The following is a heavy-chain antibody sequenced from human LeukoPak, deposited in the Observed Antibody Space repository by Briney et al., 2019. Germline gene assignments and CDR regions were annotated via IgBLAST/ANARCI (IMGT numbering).Heavy chain of an antibody. CDR2: ISDSGRTM. CDR3: ATRITMIRGGY. Sequence: SGGSLRLSCVASGFSFSTYEMYWVRQAPGKGPEWVSYISDSGRTMFYADSVKGRFTISRDNAKNSLFLQMNSLRVEDTAVYYCATRITMIRGGYWGQGALVTVSA. CDR1: GFSFSTYE. V-gene: IGHV3-48*03. J-gene: IGHJ4*02. D-gene: IGHD3-10*01.